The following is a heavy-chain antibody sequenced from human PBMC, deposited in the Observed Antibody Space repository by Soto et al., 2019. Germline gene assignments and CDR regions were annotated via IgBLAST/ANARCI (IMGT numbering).Heavy chain of an antibody. V-gene: IGHV1-18*01. CDR1: GYTFTSYG. Sequence: ASVKVSCKASGYTFTSYGISWVRQAPGQGLEWMGWISAYNGNTNYAQKLQGRVTMTTDTSTSTAYMELRSLRSDDTAVYYCARESRMKGGYSYGLDYSGQGALVTVSS. CDR3: ARESRMKGGYSYGLDY. D-gene: IGHD5-18*01. CDR2: ISAYNGNT. J-gene: IGHJ4*02.